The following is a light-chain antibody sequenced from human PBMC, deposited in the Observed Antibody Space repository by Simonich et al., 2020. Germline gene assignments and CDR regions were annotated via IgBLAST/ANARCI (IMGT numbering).Light chain of an antibody. CDR3: CSYAGSYTLV. CDR1: SSDVGGYNY. CDR2: DVI. Sequence: QSALTQPRSVSGSPGQSVTISCTGTSSDVGGYNYVSWYQQHPGKAPKLMIYDVIKRPSGVPDRFPGSKSGNTASRTISGLQAEDEADYYCCSYAGSYTLVFGGGTKLTVL. J-gene: IGLJ2*01. V-gene: IGLV2-11*01.